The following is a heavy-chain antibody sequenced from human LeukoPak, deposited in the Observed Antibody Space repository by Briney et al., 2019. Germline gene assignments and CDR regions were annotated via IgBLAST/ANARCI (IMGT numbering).Heavy chain of an antibody. CDR1: GFTFSGYG. CDR2: SSYDGSNT. Sequence: GRSLRLSCAASGFTFSGYGMHWVRRAPDKGLEWVAGSSYDGSNTYYADSVKGRFTISRDNSKNTLYLQMNSLRAEDTAVYYCAKDGAYTAMVMVPRGNWFDPWGQGTLVTVSS. J-gene: IGHJ5*02. D-gene: IGHD5-18*01. CDR3: AKDGAYTAMVMVPRGNWFDP. V-gene: IGHV3-30*18.